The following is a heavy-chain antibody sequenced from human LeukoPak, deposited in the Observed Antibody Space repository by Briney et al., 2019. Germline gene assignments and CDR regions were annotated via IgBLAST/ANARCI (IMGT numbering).Heavy chain of an antibody. Sequence: PGGSLRLSCAASGFTFNNYAMNWVRQAPGKGLEWVSAIIIGGTDTFYVDSVKGRFTISRDSSKNTLYLQMNSLRAEDTAVYYCAKHLWRDLLWFGEGYYFGYWGQGTLVAVSS. J-gene: IGHJ4*02. CDR1: GFTFNNYA. D-gene: IGHD3-10*01. CDR3: AKHLWRDLLWFGEGYYFGY. CDR2: IIIGGTDT. V-gene: IGHV3-23*01.